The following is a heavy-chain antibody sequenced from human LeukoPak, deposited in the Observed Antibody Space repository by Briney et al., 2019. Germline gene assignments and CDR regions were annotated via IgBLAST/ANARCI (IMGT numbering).Heavy chain of an antibody. CDR3: ARTLFQSGSYPADYFDY. V-gene: IGHV4-59*01. CDR2: IYYSGST. J-gene: IGHJ4*02. D-gene: IGHD1-26*01. CDR1: GGSISSYY. Sequence: SETLSLTCTVSGGSISSYYWSWIRQPPGKGLEWIGYIYYSGSTNYNPSLKSRVTISVDTSKNQFSLKLSSVTAADTAVYYCARTLFQSGSYPADYFDYWGQGTLVTVSS.